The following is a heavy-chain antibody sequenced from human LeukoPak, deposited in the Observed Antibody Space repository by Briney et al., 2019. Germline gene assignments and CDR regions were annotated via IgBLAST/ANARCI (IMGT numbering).Heavy chain of an antibody. CDR2: FFPVTSIP. CDR1: GYSFTSYW. J-gene: IGHJ6*02. CDR3: ARGYCGGDCYSLAYYYYYGMDV. Sequence: GGFLRTSFRGFGYSFTSYWIGWVGRMPGKGLGGLGIFFPVTSIPGYSPSFQGQVTISADKSISTAYLQWSSLKASDTAMYYCARGYCGGDCYSLAYYYYYGMDVWGQGTTVTVSS. V-gene: IGHV5-51*01. D-gene: IGHD2-21*02.